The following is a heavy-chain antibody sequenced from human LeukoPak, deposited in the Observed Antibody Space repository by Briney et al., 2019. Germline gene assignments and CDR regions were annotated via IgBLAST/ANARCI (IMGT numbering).Heavy chain of an antibody. CDR3: ATARITGTTFFDY. V-gene: IGHV1-24*01. CDR2: FDPEDGET. J-gene: IGHJ4*02. Sequence: ASVKVSCKASGDTFTSYYMHWVRQAPGKGLEWMGGFDPEDGETIYAQKFQGRVTMTEDTSTDTAYMELSSLRSEDTAVYYCATARITGTTFFDYWGQGTLVTVSS. CDR1: GDTFTSYY. D-gene: IGHD1-14*01.